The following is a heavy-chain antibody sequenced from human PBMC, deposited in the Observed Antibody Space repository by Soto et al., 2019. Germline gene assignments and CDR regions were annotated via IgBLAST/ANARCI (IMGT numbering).Heavy chain of an antibody. CDR2: INAGNGNT. CDR3: ARGLNGYLQYFDC. J-gene: IGHJ4*02. CDR1: GYTFTSYA. V-gene: IGHV1-3*01. Sequence: ASVKISCKASGYTFTSYAMLWVRQAPGQRLEWMGWINAGNGNTKYPQKFQGRVTITMDTSASTAYMELSSLRSEDTAVYYCARGLNGYLQYFDCWGQGTLVTVSS. D-gene: IGHD5-18*01.